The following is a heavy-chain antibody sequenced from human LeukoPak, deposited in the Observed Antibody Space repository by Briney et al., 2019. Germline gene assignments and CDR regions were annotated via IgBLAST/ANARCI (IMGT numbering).Heavy chain of an antibody. Sequence: SETLSLTCAVYGGSFSGYYWSWIRQPPGKGLEWIGEINHSGSTNYNPSLKSRVTISVDTSKNQFSLKLSSVTAADTAVYYCARRSYYDFWSGRDYWGQGTLVTVSS. CDR1: GGSFSGYY. V-gene: IGHV4-34*01. CDR2: INHSGST. J-gene: IGHJ4*02. D-gene: IGHD3-3*01. CDR3: ARRSYYDFWSGRDY.